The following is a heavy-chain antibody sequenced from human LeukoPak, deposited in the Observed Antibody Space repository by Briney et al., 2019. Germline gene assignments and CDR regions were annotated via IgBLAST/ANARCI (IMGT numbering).Heavy chain of an antibody. CDR2: INPNNGDT. D-gene: IGHD6-19*01. Sequence: ASVKVSCKASGYTFTGYYIHWVRQAPGQGLEWMGWINPNNGDTNYAQKFQGRVTMTRDTSISTAYMDVSSLRSDDTAVYYCARGLGAVAGTTPHGYWGQGTLVTVS. J-gene: IGHJ4*02. CDR3: ARGLGAVAGTTPHGY. CDR1: GYTFTGYY. V-gene: IGHV1-2*02.